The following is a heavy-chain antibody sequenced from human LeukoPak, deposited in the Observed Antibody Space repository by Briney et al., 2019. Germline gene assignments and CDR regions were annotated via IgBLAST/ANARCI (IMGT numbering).Heavy chain of an antibody. CDR2: IYYSGST. CDR3: ARKERPGEGGFDP. V-gene: IGHV4-39*07. Sequence: PSKTLSLTCTVSGGSISSSSYYWGWIRQPPGKGLEWIGSIYYSGSTYYNPSLKSRVTISVDTSKNQFSLKLSSVTAADTAVYYCARKERPGEGGFDPWGQGTLVTVSS. CDR1: GGSISSSSYY. D-gene: IGHD3-10*01. J-gene: IGHJ5*02.